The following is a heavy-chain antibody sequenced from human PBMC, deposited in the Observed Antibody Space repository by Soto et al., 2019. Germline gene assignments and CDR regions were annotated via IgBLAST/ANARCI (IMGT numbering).Heavy chain of an antibody. CDR1: GFTFRSYG. Sequence: SLRLSCGVSGFTFRSYGIHWVRQAPGKGLEWVALISYDGSRKYYADSVKGRFTISRDNSKSTLYLQMNSLRPEDTAVYYCAKELGQGPYDKYGVDVWGQGTTVTVSS. J-gene: IGHJ6*02. CDR3: AKELGQGPYDKYGVDV. V-gene: IGHV3-30*18. CDR2: ISYDGSRK. D-gene: IGHD7-27*01.